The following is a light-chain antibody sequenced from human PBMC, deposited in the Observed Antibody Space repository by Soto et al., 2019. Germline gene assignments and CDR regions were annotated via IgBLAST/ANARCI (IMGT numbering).Light chain of an antibody. CDR1: SNDIGAYKY. J-gene: IGLJ1*01. Sequence: ALTQPASVSGSPGQSITISCTGSSNDIGAYKYVSWYQQYPGKAPKLIIFEVSNRPSGVSNRFSGSKSGNTASLTIAGLQAEDEADYHCSSYTTGSTLYVFGGGTKVTVL. V-gene: IGLV2-14*01. CDR3: SSYTTGSTLYV. CDR2: EVS.